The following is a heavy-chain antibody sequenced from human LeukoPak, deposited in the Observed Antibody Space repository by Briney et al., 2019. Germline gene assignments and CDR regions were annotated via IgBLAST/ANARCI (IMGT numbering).Heavy chain of an antibody. CDR3: VSLARHDCGSNSTEFDY. Sequence: ASVTVSRKASGYTFTEYYINWMRQPPGQGLEWMGRINPYNGGTNYAQKFQGRVTMTRDTSISTAYMELSRLTSDDAAMYYCVSLARHDCGSNSTEFDYWGQGTLVTVSS. V-gene: IGHV1-2*06. J-gene: IGHJ4*02. D-gene: IGHD2-21*02. CDR2: INPYNGGT. CDR1: GYTFTEYY.